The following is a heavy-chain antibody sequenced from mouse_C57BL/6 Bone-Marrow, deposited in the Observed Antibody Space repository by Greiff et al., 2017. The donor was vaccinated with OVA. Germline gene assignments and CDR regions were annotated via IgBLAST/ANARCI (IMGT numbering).Heavy chain of an antibody. V-gene: IGHV1-55*01. CDR1: GYTFTSYW. J-gene: IGHJ2*01. CDR2: IYPGSGST. D-gene: IGHD2-3*01. Sequence: QVHVKQPGAELVKPGASVKMSCKASGYTFTSYWITWVKQRPGQGLEWIGDIYPGSGSTNYNEKFKSKATLTVDTSSSTAYMQLSSLTSEDSAVYYCAREEDMRLNYWGQGTTLTVSS. CDR3: AREEDMRLNY.